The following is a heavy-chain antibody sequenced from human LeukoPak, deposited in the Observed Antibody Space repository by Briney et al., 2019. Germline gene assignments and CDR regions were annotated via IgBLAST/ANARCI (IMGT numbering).Heavy chain of an antibody. CDR2: INHSGST. Sequence: SETLSLTCAVYGGSFSGYYWSWIRRPPGKGLEWIGEINHSGSTNYNPSLKSRVTISVDTSKNQFSLKLSSVTAADTAVYYCARALIYDSSGYQDYWGQGTLVTVSS. CDR1: GGSFSGYY. CDR3: ARALIYDSSGYQDY. J-gene: IGHJ4*02. D-gene: IGHD3-22*01. V-gene: IGHV4-34*01.